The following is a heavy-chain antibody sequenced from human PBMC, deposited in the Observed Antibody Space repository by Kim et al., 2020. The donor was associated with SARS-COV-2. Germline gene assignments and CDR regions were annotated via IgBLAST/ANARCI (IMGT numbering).Heavy chain of an antibody. Sequence: SVKVSCKASGGTFSSYAISWVRQAPGQGLEWMGGIIPIFGTANYAQKFQGRVTITADESTSTAYMELSSLRSEDTAVYYCAREGSEYQLLFIGNWFDPWGQGTLVTVSS. J-gene: IGHJ5*02. V-gene: IGHV1-69*13. CDR3: AREGSEYQLLFIGNWFDP. CDR1: GGTFSSYA. CDR2: IIPIFGTA. D-gene: IGHD2-2*01.